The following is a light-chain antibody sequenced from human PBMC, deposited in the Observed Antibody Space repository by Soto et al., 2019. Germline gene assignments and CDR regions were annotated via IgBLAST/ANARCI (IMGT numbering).Light chain of an antibody. CDR2: GAS. CDR3: QQYGRSPWT. CDR1: QSVSSNY. V-gene: IGKV3-20*01. J-gene: IGKJ1*01. Sequence: EISLTQSPGTLSLSPGERATLSCRARQSVSSNYLACYQQKPGQAPRLLIYGASSRATGIPDRFSGSGSGTDFTLAISRLEPEDFAVYYCQQYGRSPWTFGQGTKVDIK.